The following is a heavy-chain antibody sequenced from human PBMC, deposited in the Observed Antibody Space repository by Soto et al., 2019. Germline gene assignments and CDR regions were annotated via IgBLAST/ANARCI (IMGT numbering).Heavy chain of an antibody. D-gene: IGHD3-16*01. J-gene: IGHJ4*02. CDR3: ARGYDVVRVPVAIRVGYFDH. CDR1: GFTFSSHT. CDR2: ISATGSDI. Sequence: EVDLGESGGGLAKPGGALRLSCTDSGFTFSSHTMNWVRQAPGKGLEWVSSISATGSDIYYGDSVMGRFTISRDNAKNSLYLQLNNLRVEDTAVYYCARGYDVVRVPVAIRVGYFDHWGQGTVVTVSS. V-gene: IGHV3-21*01.